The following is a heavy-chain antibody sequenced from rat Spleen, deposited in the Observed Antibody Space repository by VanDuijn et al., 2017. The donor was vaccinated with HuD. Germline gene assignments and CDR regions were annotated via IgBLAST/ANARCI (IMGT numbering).Heavy chain of an antibody. CDR2: IKAKSNNYAT. CDR1: GFTFSNAW. Sequence: EVQLVETGGSLVQPGKSLKLTCATSGFTFSNAWMHGVRQSPEKQLEWVAQIKAKSNNYATYYAESVKGRFTISRDDSKSCVYLQMNSLKEEDTAIYYCTWDYDGYSPLAYWGQGTLVTVSS. J-gene: IGHJ3*01. V-gene: IGHV6-8*01. CDR3: TWDYDGYSPLAY. D-gene: IGHD1-12*03.